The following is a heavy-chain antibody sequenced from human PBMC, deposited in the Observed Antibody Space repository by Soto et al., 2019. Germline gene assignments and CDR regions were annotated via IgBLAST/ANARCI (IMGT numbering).Heavy chain of an antibody. CDR2: IDKVGTDS. CDR3: PRGCFVPDF. V-gene: IGHV3-74*01. J-gene: IGHJ6*04. Sequence: VRKEPGKGRVWVSGIDKVGTDSTYADSVKGRFTSSRDNAKNTVYLQMNSLRVDDKAVYYSPRGCFVPDFWVKRTTVTVSS. D-gene: IGHD3-16*01.